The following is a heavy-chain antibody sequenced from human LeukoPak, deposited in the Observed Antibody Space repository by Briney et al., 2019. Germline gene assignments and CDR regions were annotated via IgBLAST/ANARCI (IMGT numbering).Heavy chain of an antibody. Sequence: PGGSLRLSCAASGFTFGDAWMSWVRHAPGRGLEWVGHIKRKTDGGTSDYAAPVKGRFTISRDDSKNTLYLQMNSLKTEDTAIYYCTTGYASSWYGWGQGTLVTVSS. V-gene: IGHV3-15*01. CDR1: GFTFGDAW. CDR2: IKRKTDGGTS. CDR3: TTGYASSWYG. D-gene: IGHD6-13*01. J-gene: IGHJ4*02.